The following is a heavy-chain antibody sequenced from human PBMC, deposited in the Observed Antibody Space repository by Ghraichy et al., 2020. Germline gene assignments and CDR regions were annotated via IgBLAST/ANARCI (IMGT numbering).Heavy chain of an antibody. CDR2: IYYSGST. CDR1: GGSISSYY. Sequence: SETLSLTCTVSGGSISSYYWSWIRQPPGKGLEWIGYIYYSGSTNYNPSLKSRVTISVDTSKNQFSLKLSSVTAADTAVYYCARHAGDTAMDNPKAFDYWGQGTLVTVSS. J-gene: IGHJ4*02. CDR3: ARHAGDTAMDNPKAFDY. V-gene: IGHV4-59*08. D-gene: IGHD5-18*01.